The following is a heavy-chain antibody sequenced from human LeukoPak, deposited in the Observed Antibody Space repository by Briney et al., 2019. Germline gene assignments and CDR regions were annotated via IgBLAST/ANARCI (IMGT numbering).Heavy chain of an antibody. CDR1: GFTFSSYA. D-gene: IGHD4-17*01. CDR2: ISSSGDST. V-gene: IGHV3-23*01. Sequence: GGSLRLSCAASGFTFSSYAMRWVRQAPGKGLEWVSAISSSGDSTIHAGSVKGRFTISRDNSKNTVYLQMNSLRAEDTAVYYCATESKARVTTEDWGQGTLVTVSS. CDR3: ATESKARVTTED. J-gene: IGHJ4*02.